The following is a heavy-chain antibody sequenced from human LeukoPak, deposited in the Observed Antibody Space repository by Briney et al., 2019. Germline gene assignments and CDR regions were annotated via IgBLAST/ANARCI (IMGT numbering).Heavy chain of an antibody. J-gene: IGHJ4*02. CDR1: GYTFTSYG. V-gene: IGHV1-18*01. Sequence: GASVKVSCKASGYTFTSYGISWVRQAPGQGLEWMGWISAYNGNTSYAQKLQGRVTMTTDTSTSTAYMELRSLRSDDTAVYYCARGEQLVPQPDYFDYWGQGTLVTVSS. CDR2: ISAYNGNT. D-gene: IGHD6-6*01. CDR3: ARGEQLVPQPDYFDY.